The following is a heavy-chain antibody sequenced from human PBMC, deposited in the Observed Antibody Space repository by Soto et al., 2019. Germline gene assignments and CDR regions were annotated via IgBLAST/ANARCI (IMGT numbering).Heavy chain of an antibody. D-gene: IGHD5-18*01. J-gene: IGHJ3*02. CDR1: GFTFTTSS. CDR2: ISGNGYTT. V-gene: IGHV3-23*01. CDR3: AKGVEHSTADAFET. Sequence: EVQVLESGGDLVQPGGSLRLTCAVSGFTFTTSSINWVRQAPGKGLEWVSSISGNGYTTYYADSLTGRFTISTDNSKSTVFLQMNSLRVEDTALYYCAKGVEHSTADAFETWGQGTMVTVSS.